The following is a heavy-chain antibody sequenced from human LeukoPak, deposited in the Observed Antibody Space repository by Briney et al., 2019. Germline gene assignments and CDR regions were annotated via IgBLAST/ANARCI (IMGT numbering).Heavy chain of an antibody. D-gene: IGHD6-19*01. CDR2: ISGDGGST. CDR3: TRESKRSGWYDY. CDR1: GFTFSSYA. J-gene: IGHJ4*02. Sequence: GGSLRLSCAASGFTFSSYAMNWVRDAPGKGLEWVSLISGDGGSTFCADSVKGRFTLSRDNSKNSLSLQMSSLRSEDTALYYCTRESKRSGWYDYWGQGTLVTVSS. V-gene: IGHV3-43*02.